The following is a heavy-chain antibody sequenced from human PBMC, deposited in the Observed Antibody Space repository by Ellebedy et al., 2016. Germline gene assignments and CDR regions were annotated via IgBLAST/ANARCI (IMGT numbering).Heavy chain of an antibody. Sequence: GESLKISCAGSDFSITNTYMAWIRQLPGQGLEWVAYISSRDSPDYADSVKGRFTISSDRANNTVSLQMTSLRAEDTAVYYCARAFKRGAYYNYFDLWGQGTLVTASS. D-gene: IGHD3-10*01. CDR3: ARAFKRGAYYNYFDL. CDR1: DFSITNTY. CDR2: ISSRDSP. V-gene: IGHV3-11*01. J-gene: IGHJ1*01.